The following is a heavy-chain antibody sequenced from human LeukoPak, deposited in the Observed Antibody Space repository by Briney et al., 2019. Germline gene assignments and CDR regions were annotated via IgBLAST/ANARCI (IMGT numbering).Heavy chain of an antibody. CDR1: GYTFTNYA. CDR2: IHAGNGNT. Sequence: ASVKVSCKASGYTFTNYAMHWARQAPGQRLEWMGWIHAGNGNTKYSQEFQGRVTITRDTSASTAYMDLSSLRSDDMAVYYCVRGLVGTTRGVLIDYWGQGTLVTVSS. D-gene: IGHD1-26*01. J-gene: IGHJ4*02. CDR3: VRGLVGTTRGVLIDY. V-gene: IGHV1-3*03.